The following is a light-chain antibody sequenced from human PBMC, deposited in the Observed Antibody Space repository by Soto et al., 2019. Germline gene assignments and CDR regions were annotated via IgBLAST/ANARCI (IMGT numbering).Light chain of an antibody. CDR3: SSYTSSSTLYVV. CDR2: DVS. J-gene: IGLJ2*01. V-gene: IGLV2-14*01. Sequence: QSALTQPASVSGSPGQSITISCTATSSDVGGYNYVSWYQQHPGKAPKLMIYDVSNRPSGVSSPFSGSKSGNTASLTISGLQAEDEADYYCSSYTSSSTLYVVFGGGTKLTVL. CDR1: SSDVGGYNY.